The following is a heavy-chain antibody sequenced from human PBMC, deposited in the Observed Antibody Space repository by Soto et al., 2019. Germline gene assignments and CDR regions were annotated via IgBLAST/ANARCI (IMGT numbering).Heavy chain of an antibody. V-gene: IGHV4-59*01. J-gene: IGHJ4*02. CDR1: GASINNYY. D-gene: IGHD2-2*01. Sequence: SETLSLTCTVSGASINNYYWSWIRQPPGKGLEWIGYIHYTGSTNYNPSLRTRVTISVDTSKNQFSLNLSSVTAADTAVYYCARGYCGSVSCPPDYWGQGTLVTVSS. CDR2: IHYTGST. CDR3: ARGYCGSVSCPPDY.